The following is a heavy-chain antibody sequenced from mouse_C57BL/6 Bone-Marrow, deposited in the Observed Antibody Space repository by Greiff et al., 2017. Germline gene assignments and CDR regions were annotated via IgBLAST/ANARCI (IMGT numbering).Heavy chain of an antibody. CDR3: ARSEDYLDD. Sequence: VQLQQSGPVLVKPGASVKMSCKASGYTFTDYYMNWVKQSHGKSLEWIGVINPYNGGTSYNQKFKGKATLTVDKSSSTAYMELNSLTSEDSAVXYCARSEDYLDDWGQGTTLTVSS. V-gene: IGHV1-19*01. J-gene: IGHJ2*01. CDR2: INPYNGGT. CDR1: GYTFTDYY.